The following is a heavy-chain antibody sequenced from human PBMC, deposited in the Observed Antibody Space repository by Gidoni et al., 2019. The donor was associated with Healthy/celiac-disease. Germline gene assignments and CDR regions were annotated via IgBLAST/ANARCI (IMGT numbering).Heavy chain of an antibody. Sequence: QVQLQQWGAGLLKPSETLSLTCAVYGVSFSGYYWRWIRQPPGKGLEWIGEINHSGSTNYNPSLKSRVTISVDTSKNQFSPKLSSVTAADTAVYYCARWRHGYCSSTSCSYYYYYGMDVWGQGTTVTVSS. CDR3: ARWRHGYCSSTSCSYYYYYGMDV. J-gene: IGHJ6*02. CDR2: INHSGST. V-gene: IGHV4-34*01. D-gene: IGHD2-2*01. CDR1: GVSFSGYY.